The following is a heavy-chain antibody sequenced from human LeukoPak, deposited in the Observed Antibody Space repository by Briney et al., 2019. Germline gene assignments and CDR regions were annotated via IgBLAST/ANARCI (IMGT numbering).Heavy chain of an antibody. J-gene: IGHJ4*02. Sequence: SVKLSCKASGGTFSSYAMSWVRQAPGQGLEWMGSIIPIRGIENYAQKFQGRVTITADKSTSTAYMELSSLRSEDTAVYYCAGGYYYDSSGYNDYWGQGTLVTVSS. CDR1: GGTFSSYA. D-gene: IGHD3-22*01. CDR2: IIPIRGIE. V-gene: IGHV1-69*04. CDR3: AGGYYYDSSGYNDY.